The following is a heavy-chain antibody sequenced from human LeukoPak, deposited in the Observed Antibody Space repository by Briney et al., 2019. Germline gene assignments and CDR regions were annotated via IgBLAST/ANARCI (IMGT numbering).Heavy chain of an antibody. CDR1: GFTFSSYT. J-gene: IGHJ3*02. CDR2: IYSGGST. V-gene: IGHV3-53*01. CDR3: ASSYYYDSSGPNPVDAFDI. D-gene: IGHD3-22*01. Sequence: PGGSLRLSCAASGFTFSSYTMSWVRQAPGKGLEWVSVIYSGGSTYYADSVKGRFTISRDNSKNTLYLQMNSLRAEDTAVYYCASSYYYDSSGPNPVDAFDIWGQGTMVTVSS.